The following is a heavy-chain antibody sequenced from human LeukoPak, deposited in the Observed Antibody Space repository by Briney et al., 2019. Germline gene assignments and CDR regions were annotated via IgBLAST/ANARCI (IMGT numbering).Heavy chain of an antibody. D-gene: IGHD1-26*01. Sequence: SETLSLTCTVSGGSVTDYYWSWIRQSPGKGLEWIGYIYYSGSTNYNPSLKSRVTISVDTSKNQFSLKLSSVTAADTAVYYCARDQGGATIEFDYWGQGTLVTVSS. J-gene: IGHJ4*02. CDR2: IYYSGST. CDR1: GGSVTDYY. CDR3: ARDQGGATIEFDY. V-gene: IGHV4-59*02.